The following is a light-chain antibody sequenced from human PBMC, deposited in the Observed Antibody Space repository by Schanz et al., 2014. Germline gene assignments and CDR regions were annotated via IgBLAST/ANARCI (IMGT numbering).Light chain of an antibody. CDR1: NSDVGAYDY. J-gene: IGLJ1*01. CDR2: NVS. Sequence: QSVLTQPASVSGSPGQSITISCTGTNSDVGAYDYVSWYQQSPGKAPKLIIYNVSNRPSGVSYRFSGSQSGNTASLTISGLQPEDEADYYCFSYTIASTRVFGTGTKLTVL. V-gene: IGLV2-14*01. CDR3: FSYTIASTRV.